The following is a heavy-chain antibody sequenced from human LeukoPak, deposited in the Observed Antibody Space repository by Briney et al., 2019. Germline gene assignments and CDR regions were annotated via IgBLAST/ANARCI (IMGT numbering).Heavy chain of an antibody. CDR3: ARLTVPGNYYYYYYGMDV. J-gene: IGHJ6*02. V-gene: IGHV3-23*01. Sequence: GGSLGLSCAASGFTFSSYAMSWVRQAPGKGLEWVSAISGSGGSTYYADSVKGRFTISRDNSKNTLYLQMNSLRAEDTAVYYCARLTVPGNYYYYYYGMDVWGQGTTVTVSS. CDR1: GFTFSSYA. D-gene: IGHD4-11*01. CDR2: ISGSGGST.